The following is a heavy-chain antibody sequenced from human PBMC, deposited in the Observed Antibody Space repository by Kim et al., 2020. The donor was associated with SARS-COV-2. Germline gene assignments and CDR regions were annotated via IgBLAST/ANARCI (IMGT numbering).Heavy chain of an antibody. CDR3: AREYGLAP. V-gene: IGHV3-53*01. D-gene: IGHD3-10*01. Sequence: DGSTYYADSVKGRFTISRDNSKNTLYLQMNSLRAEDTAVYYCAREYGLAPWGQGTLVTVSS. J-gene: IGHJ5*02. CDR2: DGST.